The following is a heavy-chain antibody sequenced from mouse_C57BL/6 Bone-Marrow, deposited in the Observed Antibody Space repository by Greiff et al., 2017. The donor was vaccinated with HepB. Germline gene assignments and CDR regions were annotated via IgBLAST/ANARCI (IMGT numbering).Heavy chain of an antibody. V-gene: IGHV1-64*01. CDR2: IHPNSGST. Sequence: QVQLQQPGAELVKPGASVKLSCKASGYTFTSYWMHWVKQRPGQGLEWIGMIHPNSGSTNYNEKFKSKATLTVDKSSSTAYMQLSSLTSEDSAVYYCATRGGYDEIYYFDYWGQGTTLTVSS. J-gene: IGHJ2*01. CDR3: ATRGGYDEIYYFDY. D-gene: IGHD2-2*01. CDR1: GYTFTSYW.